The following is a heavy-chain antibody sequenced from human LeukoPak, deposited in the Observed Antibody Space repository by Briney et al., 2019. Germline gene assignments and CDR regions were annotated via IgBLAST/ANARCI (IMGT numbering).Heavy chain of an antibody. J-gene: IGHJ6*03. V-gene: IGHV4-61*02. CDR2: IYTSGST. CDR1: GGSISSGSYY. D-gene: IGHD5-18*01. Sequence: SQTLSLTXTVSGGSISSGSYYWSWIRQPAGKGLEWIGRIYTSGSTNYNPSLKSRVTISVDTSKNQFSLKLSSVTAADTAVYYCARDLRGYSYGYYYYYMDVWGKGTTVTVSS. CDR3: ARDLRGYSYGYYYYYMDV.